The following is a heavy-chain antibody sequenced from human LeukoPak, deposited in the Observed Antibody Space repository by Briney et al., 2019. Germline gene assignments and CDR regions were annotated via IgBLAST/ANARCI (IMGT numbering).Heavy chain of an antibody. V-gene: IGHV4-39*01. CDR1: VGSISASSYY. D-gene: IGHD4-23*01. CDR3: GSHQGGNSIDY. CDR2: IYYSGST. Sequence: PETLSLTCTVSVGSISASSYYWGWIRQPPGKGLEWIGRIYYSGSTYYNPSLKSRVTISVDTSKNQFSLKLSSVTAADTRVYYCGSHQGGNSIDYWGQGTLVTVSS. J-gene: IGHJ4*02.